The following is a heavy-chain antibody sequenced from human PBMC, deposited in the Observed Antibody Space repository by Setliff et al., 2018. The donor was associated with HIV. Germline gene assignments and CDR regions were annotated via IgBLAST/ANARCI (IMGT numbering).Heavy chain of an antibody. CDR2: IIPMLGIT. CDR3: ASSFGGNSLRHEAAFDI. J-gene: IGHJ3*02. V-gene: IGHV1-69*10. CDR1: GGTFSSYA. Sequence: VASVKVSCKATGGTFSSYAMSWVRQAPGQGLEWMGAIIPMLGITNYAQKFQGRVTMIADKSTGTAYMDLSSLTSDDTAVYYCASSFGGNSLRHEAAFDIWGPGTMVTVSS. D-gene: IGHD2-21*02.